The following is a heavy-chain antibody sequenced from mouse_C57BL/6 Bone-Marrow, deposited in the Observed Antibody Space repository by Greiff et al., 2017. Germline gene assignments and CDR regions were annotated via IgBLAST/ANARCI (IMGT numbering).Heavy chain of an antibody. CDR2: IYPRRGNT. J-gene: IGHJ2*01. Sequence: VMLVESGAELARPGASVKLSCKASGYTFTSYGISWVKQRTGQGLEWIGEIYPRRGNTYYNEKFKGKATLTADKSSSTACMELRSLTTEDSAVYFCARWGNPYYFDYWGQGTTLTVSS. CDR1: GYTFTSYG. V-gene: IGHV1-81*01. CDR3: ARWGNPYYFDY. D-gene: IGHD2-1*01.